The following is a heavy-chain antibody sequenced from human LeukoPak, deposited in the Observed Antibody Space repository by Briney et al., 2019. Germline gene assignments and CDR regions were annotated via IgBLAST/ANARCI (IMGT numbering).Heavy chain of an antibody. D-gene: IGHD5-18*01. CDR1: GFTFSSYG. Sequence: GSLRLSCAASGFTFSSYGMIWVRQAPGKGLEWVSSLSDTGGNSYYADSVKGRFTISRDNSKNTLYLQMSSLRAEDTAVYYCARGTPTAMVNYWGQGTLVTVSS. J-gene: IGHJ4*02. CDR2: LSDTGGNS. CDR3: ARGTPTAMVNY. V-gene: IGHV3-23*01.